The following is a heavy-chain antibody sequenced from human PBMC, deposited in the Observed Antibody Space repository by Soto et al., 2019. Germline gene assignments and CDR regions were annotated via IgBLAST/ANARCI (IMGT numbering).Heavy chain of an antibody. Sequence: GGSLRLSCTYSGFNFKNYWMHWVRQGPGQGLVWVSRIKFDGTTTNYADSVKGRLTISRDNAKNTLYLQMNSLRLEDTAVYYCARGPSYSDSYFDHWGQGTLVTVSS. V-gene: IGHV3-74*01. J-gene: IGHJ4*02. D-gene: IGHD4-17*01. CDR1: GFNFKNYW. CDR2: IKFDGTTT. CDR3: ARGPSYSDSYFDH.